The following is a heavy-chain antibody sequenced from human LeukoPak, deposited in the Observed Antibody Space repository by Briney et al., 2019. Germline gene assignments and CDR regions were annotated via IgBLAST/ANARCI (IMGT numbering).Heavy chain of an antibody. Sequence: GGSLRLSCAASGFTFSSYAMHWVRQAPGKGLEWVAVISYDGSNKYYADSVKGRFTISRDNSKNTLYLQMNSLRAEDTAVYYCAKPLRETGPAYYFDYWGQGTLVTVSS. J-gene: IGHJ4*02. CDR1: GFTFSSYA. D-gene: IGHD7-27*01. V-gene: IGHV3-30-3*02. CDR3: AKPLRETGPAYYFDY. CDR2: ISYDGSNK.